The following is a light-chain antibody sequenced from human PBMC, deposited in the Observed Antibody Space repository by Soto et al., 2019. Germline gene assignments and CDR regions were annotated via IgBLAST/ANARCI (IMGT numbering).Light chain of an antibody. CDR2: EGS. J-gene: IGLJ2*01. CDR3: CSYESSSTLV. V-gene: IGLV2-23*01. CDR1: SSDVGSYNL. Sequence: QSVLTQPASVSGSPGQSITISCTGTSSDVGSYNLVSWYQQHPGKAPKLMIYEGSKRPSGVSNRFSGSKSGNTASLTISGLQAEDEADFYCCSYESSSTLVFGGGTQLTVL.